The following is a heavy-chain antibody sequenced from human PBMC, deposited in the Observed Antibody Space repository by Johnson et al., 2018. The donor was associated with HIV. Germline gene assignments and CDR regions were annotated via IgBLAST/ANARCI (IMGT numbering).Heavy chain of an antibody. V-gene: IGHV3-66*01. Sequence: VQLVESGGGLVQPGGSLRLSCAASGFTVSSNYMSWVRQAPGKGLEWVSVIYSGGSTYYADSVKGRFTISRDNSKNTLYLQMNSLRAEDTAVYYCATSTASDALDIWGQGTIVTVSS. CDR2: IYSGGST. J-gene: IGHJ3*02. D-gene: IGHD1-1*01. CDR1: GFTVSSNY. CDR3: ATSTASDALDI.